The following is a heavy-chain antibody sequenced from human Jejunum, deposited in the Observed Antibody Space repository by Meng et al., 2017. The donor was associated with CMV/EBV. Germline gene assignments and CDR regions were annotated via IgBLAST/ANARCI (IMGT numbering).Heavy chain of an antibody. CDR2: ISGYGDST. CDR3: AKSPYNYGSGSYYDY. J-gene: IGHJ4*02. D-gene: IGHD3-10*01. CDR1: GFTISGNW. Sequence: SGFTISGNWMHWVRQVPGKGLVWVSTISGYGDSTYYADSVKGRFTLSRDSSKNTVYLQMNSLRAGDTAVYYCAKSPYNYGSGSYYDYWGQGTLVTVSS. V-gene: IGHV3-23*01.